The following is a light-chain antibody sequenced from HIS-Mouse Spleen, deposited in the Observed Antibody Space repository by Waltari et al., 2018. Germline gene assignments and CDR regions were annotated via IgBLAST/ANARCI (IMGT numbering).Light chain of an antibody. V-gene: IGLV3-25*03. J-gene: IGLJ2*01. Sequence: SYELTQPPSVSVSPGQTARITCSGDALPKQYAYWYQQKPGQAPVLVIYKDSERPSGLPERLSGSSSGTTVTLTISGVQAEDEADYYCQSADSSGTHVVFGGGTKLTVL. CDR1: ALPKQY. CDR3: QSADSSGTHVV. CDR2: KDS.